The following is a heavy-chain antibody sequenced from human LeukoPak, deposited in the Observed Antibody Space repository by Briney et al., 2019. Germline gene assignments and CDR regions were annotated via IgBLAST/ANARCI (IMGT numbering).Heavy chain of an antibody. J-gene: IGHJ5*02. V-gene: IGHV3-11*04. Sequence: GGSLRLSCAASGFTFSDYYMSWIRQAPGKGPEWVSYISSSGSTIYYADSVKGRFTISRDNAKNSLYLQMNSLRAEDTAVYYCARASRYGLNWFDPWGQGTLVTVSS. CDR3: ARASRYGLNWFDP. D-gene: IGHD3-10*01. CDR1: GFTFSDYY. CDR2: ISSSGSTI.